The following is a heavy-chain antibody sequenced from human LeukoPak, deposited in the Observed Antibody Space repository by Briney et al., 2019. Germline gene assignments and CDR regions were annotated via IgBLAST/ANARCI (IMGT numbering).Heavy chain of an antibody. J-gene: IGHJ5*02. D-gene: IGHD3-9*01. CDR3: ARGVYDILTGYYSSGDWFDP. V-gene: IGHV1-2*02. CDR2: INPNSGGT. Sequence: ASVKVSCKASGYTFTGYYMHWVRQAPGQGLEWMGWINPNSGGTNYAQKFQGRVTMTRDTSNSTAYMELSRLRSDDTAVYYCARGVYDILTGYYSSGDWFDPWGQGTLVTVSS. CDR1: GYTFTGYY.